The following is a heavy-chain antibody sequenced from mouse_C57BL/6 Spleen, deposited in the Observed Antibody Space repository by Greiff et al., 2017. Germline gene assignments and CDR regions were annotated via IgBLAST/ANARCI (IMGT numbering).Heavy chain of an antibody. CDR1: GYTFTSYG. J-gene: IGHJ1*03. CDR3: ARREGQYYGSSYGYFDV. D-gene: IGHD1-1*01. V-gene: IGHV1-81*01. CDR2: IYPRSGNT. Sequence: QVQLQQSGAELARPGASVKLSCKASGYTFTSYGISWVKQRTGPGLEWIGEIYPRSGNTYYNEKFKGKATLTADKSSSTAYMELRSLTAEDSAVYFCARREGQYYGSSYGYFDVWGTGTTVTVSS.